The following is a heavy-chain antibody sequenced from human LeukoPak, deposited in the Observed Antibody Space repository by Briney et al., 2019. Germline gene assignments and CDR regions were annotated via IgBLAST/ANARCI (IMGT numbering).Heavy chain of an antibody. J-gene: IGHJ6*02. CDR2: ISSSSSYI. CDR3: ARETYYYDSSGHYGMDV. Sequence: GGSLRLSCAASGFNFNNAWMNWVRQAPGKGLEWVSSISSSSSYIYYADSVKGRFTISRDSAKNSLYLQMNSLRAEDTAVYYCARETYYYDSSGHYGMDVWGQGTTVTVSS. V-gene: IGHV3-21*01. D-gene: IGHD3-22*01. CDR1: GFNFNNAW.